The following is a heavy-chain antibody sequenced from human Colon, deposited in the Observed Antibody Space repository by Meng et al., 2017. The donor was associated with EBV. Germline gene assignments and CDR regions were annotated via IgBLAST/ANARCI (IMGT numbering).Heavy chain of an antibody. CDR3: ARNGDYNPGLY. V-gene: IGHV4-4*02. CDR1: GDSISNNW. D-gene: IGHD4-17*01. Sequence: QVQLQEAGPGLGNPSGTLSLTCAVSGDSISNNWWSWVRQPPGKGLEWIGEIYHSGTTNYNPSLRSRVTISVDKSKNQFSLQLTSVTAADTAVYYCARNGDYNPGLYWGQGTLVTVSS. J-gene: IGHJ4*02. CDR2: IYHSGTT.